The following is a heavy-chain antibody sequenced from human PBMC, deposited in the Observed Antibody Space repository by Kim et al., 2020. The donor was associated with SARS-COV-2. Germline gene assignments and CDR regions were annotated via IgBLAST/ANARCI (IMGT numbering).Heavy chain of an antibody. CDR3: ARDPSEELLSFDY. D-gene: IGHD1-26*01. J-gene: IGHJ4*02. V-gene: IGHV3-33*01. Sequence: YAGSGKGGFTITRDNSKNTLYLQMNSLRAEDTAVYYCARDPSEELLSFDYWGQGTLVTVSS.